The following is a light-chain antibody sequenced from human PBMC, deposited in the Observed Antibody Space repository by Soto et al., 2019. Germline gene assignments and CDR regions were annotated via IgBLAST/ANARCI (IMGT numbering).Light chain of an antibody. CDR3: QQRINWPPI. CDR1: QSVSSY. V-gene: IGKV3-11*01. Sequence: EIVLTQSPATLSLSPGERATLSCRASQSVSSYLAWYQQKPGQAPRLLIYDASNRATGIPARFSGSGSGTDFTLTISSLEPEDFAVYYCQQRINWPPIFGQGTRLEIK. J-gene: IGKJ5*01. CDR2: DAS.